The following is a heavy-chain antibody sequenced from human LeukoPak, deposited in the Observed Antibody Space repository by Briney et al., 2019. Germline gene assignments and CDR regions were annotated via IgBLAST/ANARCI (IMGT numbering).Heavy chain of an antibody. CDR2: IQYSGST. CDR1: GDSVSGISFY. J-gene: IGHJ4*02. V-gene: IGHV4-61*01. Sequence: SETLSLTCTVSGDSVSGISFYWSWIRQPPGKGLQYIGYIQYSGSTNYNPSLKSRVTMSVDTSKNQFSLKLSSVTAADTAVYYCARNRGSSVFDYWGQGTLVTVSS. D-gene: IGHD1-26*01. CDR3: ARNRGSSVFDY.